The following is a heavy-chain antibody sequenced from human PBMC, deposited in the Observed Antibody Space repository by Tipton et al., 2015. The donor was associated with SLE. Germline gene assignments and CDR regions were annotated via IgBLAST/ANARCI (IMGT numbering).Heavy chain of an antibody. D-gene: IGHD3-22*01. J-gene: IGHJ5*02. CDR2: ILYSGST. Sequence: TLSLTCTVSGGSITNYYWSWIRQPPGKGLECIGYILYSGSTNYNPSLKSRVTISLDMSKNQFSLRLSSVTAADTAVYYCPIYYHDSTGLHWFDPWGQGTLVTVSS. CDR1: GGSITNYY. CDR3: PIYYHDSTGLHWFDP. V-gene: IGHV4-59*12.